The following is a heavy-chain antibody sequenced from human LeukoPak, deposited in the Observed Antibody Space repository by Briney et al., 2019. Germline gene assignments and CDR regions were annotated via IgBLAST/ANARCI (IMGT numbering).Heavy chain of an antibody. D-gene: IGHD3-10*01. V-gene: IGHV4-59*01. Sequence: PSETLSITCAVYGGSFSGYYWSWIRQPPGKGLEWIGYIYYSGSTSYNPSLKSRVTISVDTSKNQLSRKLSSVTAADTAVYYCARGPTMVRGVIILHDYWGQGTLVTVSS. J-gene: IGHJ4*02. CDR3: ARGPTMVRGVIILHDY. CDR1: GGSFSGYY. CDR2: IYYSGST.